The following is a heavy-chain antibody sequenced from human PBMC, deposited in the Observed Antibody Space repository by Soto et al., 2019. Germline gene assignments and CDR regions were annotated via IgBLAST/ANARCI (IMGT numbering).Heavy chain of an antibody. D-gene: IGHD4-4*01. CDR2: MSPNSGNT. V-gene: IGHV1-8*01. CDR3: ARDLRHYRGDAFDI. Sequence: ASVHGACKASGYTFTGFDVSWVRQATGQGLEWMGWMSPNSGNTDYAQKFQGRVTITRDTSASTAYMELSSLRSEDTAVYYCARDLRHYRGDAFDIWGQGTMVTVS. J-gene: IGHJ3*02. CDR1: GYTFTGFD.